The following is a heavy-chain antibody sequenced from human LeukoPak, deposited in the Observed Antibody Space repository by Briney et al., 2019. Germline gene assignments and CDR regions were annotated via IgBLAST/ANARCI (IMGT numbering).Heavy chain of an antibody. CDR3: VTDANRILGARGTGY. D-gene: IGHD1-26*01. V-gene: IGHV3-15*07. CDR2: IKNKHEHQAT. J-gene: IGHJ4*02. CDR1: GFDFSGAY. Sequence: GGSLRLSCEASGFDFSGAYMNWVRQAPGKGLEWVGLIKNKHEHQATDYAAPVRERFIITRDDSSSTLFLQMNSLKTEDTAVYYCVTDANRILGARGTGYWGQGILVTVSS.